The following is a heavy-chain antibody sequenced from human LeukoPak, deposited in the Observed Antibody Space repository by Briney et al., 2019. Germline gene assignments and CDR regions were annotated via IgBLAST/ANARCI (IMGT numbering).Heavy chain of an antibody. Sequence: ASVKVSCKASGYTFTSYAMNWVRQAPGQGLEWMGWINTNTGNPTYAQSFTGRFVFSLDTSVSTAYLQISSLKAEDTAVYYCAREFGGYDWTTGGYFDYWGQGTLVTVSS. CDR3: AREFGGYDWTTGGYFDY. CDR2: INTNTGNP. V-gene: IGHV7-4-1*02. J-gene: IGHJ4*02. CDR1: GYTFTSYA. D-gene: IGHD5-12*01.